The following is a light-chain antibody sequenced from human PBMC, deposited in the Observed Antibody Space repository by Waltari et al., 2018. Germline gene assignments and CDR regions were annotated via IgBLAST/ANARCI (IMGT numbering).Light chain of an antibody. Sequence: EVVMTQSPATLSVSPGERVPLSSRASQSAKTSLAWYQQTPGQAPRLLIYRASTRAAGVPDRFSGSGSGTEFTLTISSLQSEDSAIYYCQQYNIWPWTFGPGTNVDIK. CDR2: RAS. J-gene: IGKJ1*01. CDR1: QSAKTS. CDR3: QQYNIWPWT. V-gene: IGKV3D-15*01.